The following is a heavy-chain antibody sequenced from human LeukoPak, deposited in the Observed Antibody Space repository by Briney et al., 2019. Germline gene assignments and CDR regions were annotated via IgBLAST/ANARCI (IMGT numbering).Heavy chain of an antibody. CDR1: GGSISSYY. CDR3: ARDSDHAVDY. Sequence: SETLSLTCTVSGGSISSYYWSWIRQPPGKGLEWIGYIYYSGSTNYNPSLKSRVTISVDTSKNQFSLKLSSVTAADTAVYYCARDSDHAVDYWGQGTLVTVSS. V-gene: IGHV4-59*01. D-gene: IGHD1-14*01. J-gene: IGHJ4*02. CDR2: IYYSGST.